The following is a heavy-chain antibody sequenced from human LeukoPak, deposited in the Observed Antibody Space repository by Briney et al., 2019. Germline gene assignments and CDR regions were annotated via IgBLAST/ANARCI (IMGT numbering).Heavy chain of an antibody. V-gene: IGHV1-2*02. J-gene: IGHJ3*02. CDR2: INPNSGGT. CDR3: SKAMVRGVTPDGFDI. Sequence: ASVKVSCKASGYIFTGYYLHWVRQAPGQGLEWMGWINPNSGGTNYAQKFQGRVTMTRDTSITTAYMELSRLRSDDTAVYYCSKAMVRGVTPDGFDIWGQGTMVTVSS. D-gene: IGHD3-10*01. CDR1: GYIFTGYY.